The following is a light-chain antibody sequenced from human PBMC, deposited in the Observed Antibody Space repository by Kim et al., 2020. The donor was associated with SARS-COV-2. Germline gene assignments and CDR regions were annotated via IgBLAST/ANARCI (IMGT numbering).Light chain of an antibody. CDR1: QSISSY. CDR2: AAS. J-gene: IGKJ4*01. Sequence: DIQMTQSPSSLSASVGYRVTITCRASQSISSYLNWYQQKPGKAPKLLIYAASSLQSGVPSRFSGSGSGTDFTLTISSLQPEDFATYYCQQSYSSPFTFGGGTKVDIK. V-gene: IGKV1-39*01. CDR3: QQSYSSPFT.